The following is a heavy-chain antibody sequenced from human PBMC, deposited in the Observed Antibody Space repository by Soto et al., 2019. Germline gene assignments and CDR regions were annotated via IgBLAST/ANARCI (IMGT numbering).Heavy chain of an antibody. V-gene: IGHV1-69*13. CDR2: IIPIFGTA. D-gene: IGHD5-12*01. CDR1: GGTFSSYA. J-gene: IGHJ5*02. Sequence: SVKVSCKXSGGTFSSYAISWVRQAPGQGLEWMGGIIPIFGTANYAQKFQGRVTITADESTSTAYMELSSLRSEDTAVYYCARDLRLGKRIVATITWGVDNWFDPWGQGTLVTVSS. CDR3: ARDLRLGKRIVATITWGVDNWFDP.